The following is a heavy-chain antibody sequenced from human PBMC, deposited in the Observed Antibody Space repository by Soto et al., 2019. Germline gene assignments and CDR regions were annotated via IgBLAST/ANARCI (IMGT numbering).Heavy chain of an antibody. Sequence: QVHLVQSGVEVKTPGASVKVSCQASGYTFFTYDISWVRQAPGQGLEWMGWISTYSGDTKYAQKFQDRVTMTTVTSTTTAYLELRSLRSDDTAVYYCARHHGPTTSENWFDPWGQGTLVTVSS. CDR2: ISTYSGDT. D-gene: IGHD5-12*01. CDR3: ARHHGPTTSENWFDP. J-gene: IGHJ5*02. V-gene: IGHV1-18*01. CDR1: GYTFFTYD.